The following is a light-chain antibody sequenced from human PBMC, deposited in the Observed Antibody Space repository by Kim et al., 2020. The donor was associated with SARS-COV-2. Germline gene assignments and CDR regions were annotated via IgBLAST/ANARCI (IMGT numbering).Light chain of an antibody. CDR1: QGINNH. V-gene: IGKV1-16*01. CDR2: AAS. J-gene: IGKJ4*01. Sequence: ASVGDRVTFTCQASQGINNHLAWFQQKSGIAPKSLIYAASTLQGGVPSRFSGSGFGTDFTLTISSLQPEDFATYYCQQYSTFPLTFGGGTKVDIK. CDR3: QQYSTFPLT.